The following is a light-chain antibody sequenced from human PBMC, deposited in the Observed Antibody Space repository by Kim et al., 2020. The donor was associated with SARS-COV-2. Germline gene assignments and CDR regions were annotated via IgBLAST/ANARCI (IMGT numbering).Light chain of an antibody. CDR2: EVS. Sequence: GQSVTISCTGTSGDVGGYDFVSWYQQHPGKAPKLIIYEVSKRPSGVPDRFSGSKSDNTASLTVSGLRAEDEADYYCTSYAGSAHVVFGGGTQLTVL. CDR3: TSYAGSAHVV. CDR1: SGDVGGYDF. J-gene: IGLJ2*01. V-gene: IGLV2-8*01.